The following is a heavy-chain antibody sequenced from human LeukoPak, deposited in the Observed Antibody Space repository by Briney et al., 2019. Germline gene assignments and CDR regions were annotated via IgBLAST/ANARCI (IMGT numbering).Heavy chain of an antibody. CDR2: INPNSGGT. CDR3: AREAATAGYNWFDP. Sequence: GASVKVSCKASGYTFTSYYMHWVRQAPGQGLEWMGWINPNSGGTNYAQKFQGRVTMTRDTSISTAYMELSRLRSDDTAVYYCAREAATAGYNWFDPWGQGTLVTVSS. V-gene: IGHV1-2*02. D-gene: IGHD2-15*01. CDR1: GYTFTSYY. J-gene: IGHJ5*02.